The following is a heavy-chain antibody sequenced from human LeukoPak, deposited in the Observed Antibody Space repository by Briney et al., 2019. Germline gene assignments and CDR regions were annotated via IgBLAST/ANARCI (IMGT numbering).Heavy chain of an antibody. CDR3: ARSMDYYGSGKGVDY. D-gene: IGHD3-10*01. J-gene: IGHJ4*02. Sequence: SETLSLTCTVSGGSISNYYWSWIRQPPGKGLEWIGYIYYSENTNYNPSLKSRVTISVDTSKNQFSLKLNSVTAADTAVYYCARSMDYYGSGKGVDYWGQGTLVTVSS. CDR1: GGSISNYY. V-gene: IGHV4-59*08. CDR2: IYYSENT.